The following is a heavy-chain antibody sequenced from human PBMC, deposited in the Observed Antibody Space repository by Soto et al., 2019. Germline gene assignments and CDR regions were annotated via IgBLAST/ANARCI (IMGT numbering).Heavy chain of an antibody. D-gene: IGHD6-19*01. V-gene: IGHV1-8*02. CDR3: STWGRNGWYTGFF. Sequence: QVQLVQSGAEVRKPGASVKVSCKTSGYTFTDYDINWVRQAPGQGLDWVGRMNPNSGRTDYAQKLEGRVTMTRDISISTAYMELSSLGYDDTAVYFCSTWGRNGWYTGFFWGQGTLVTVSS. CDR2: MNPNSGRT. CDR1: GYTFTDYD. J-gene: IGHJ4*02.